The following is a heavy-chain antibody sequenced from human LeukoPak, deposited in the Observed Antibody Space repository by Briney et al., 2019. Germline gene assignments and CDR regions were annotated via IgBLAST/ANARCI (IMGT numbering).Heavy chain of an antibody. J-gene: IGHJ4*02. CDR1: GFTLDDYG. CDR2: INWNGGST. CDR3: AKGTFDWSFPLYFDS. D-gene: IGHD3-9*01. Sequence: PGGSLRLSCAASGFTLDDYGMSWVRQAPGKGLEWVSGINWNGGSTGYADSVKGRFTISRDNAKNSLYLQMNSLGVEDTAVYYCAKGTFDWSFPLYFDSWGQGILVTVSS. V-gene: IGHV3-20*04.